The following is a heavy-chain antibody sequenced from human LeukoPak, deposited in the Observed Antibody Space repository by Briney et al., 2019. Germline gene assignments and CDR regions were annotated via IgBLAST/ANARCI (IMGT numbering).Heavy chain of an antibody. CDR1: GFIFSTSW. CDR2: IKEDGNEK. Sequence: GGSLRLSCTASGFIFSTSWMSWVRQAPGKGLEWVANIKEDGNEKNYVGSVKGRFTISRDNAKNSLYLQMNSLRAEDTAVYYCARDIRGGYFDYWGQGTLVTVSS. CDR3: ARDIRGGYFDY. V-gene: IGHV3-7*04. D-gene: IGHD3-10*01. J-gene: IGHJ4*02.